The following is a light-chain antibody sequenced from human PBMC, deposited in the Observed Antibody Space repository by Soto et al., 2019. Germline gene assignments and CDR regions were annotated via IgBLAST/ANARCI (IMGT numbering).Light chain of an antibody. CDR2: GAS. CDR1: QSVSSN. J-gene: IGKJ1*01. V-gene: IGKV3-20*01. Sequence: EIVMTQSPATLSVSPGERATLSCRASQSVSSNLAWYQQKPGQAPRLLIYGASTRATGIPDRFSGSGSGTDFILTISRLEPEDFAVYYCQQYGSSGTFGQGTKVDI. CDR3: QQYGSSGT.